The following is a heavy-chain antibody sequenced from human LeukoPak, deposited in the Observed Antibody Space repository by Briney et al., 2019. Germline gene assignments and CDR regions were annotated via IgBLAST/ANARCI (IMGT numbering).Heavy chain of an antibody. Sequence: PSETLTLTCAVYGGSFSGYYWSWIRQTPSKGLEWIGEITHNGSTSYNPSLKGRVTISVDTSKNQFSLQLSSVTAADTAVYYCRRVAHSSSWYFFDSWGQGTLVTVSS. J-gene: IGHJ4*02. CDR2: ITHNGST. D-gene: IGHD6-13*01. CDR3: RRVAHSSSWYFFDS. V-gene: IGHV4-34*01. CDR1: GGSFSGYY.